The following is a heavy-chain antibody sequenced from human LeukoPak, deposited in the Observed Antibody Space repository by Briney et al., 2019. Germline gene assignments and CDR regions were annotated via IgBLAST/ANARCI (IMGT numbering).Heavy chain of an antibody. J-gene: IGHJ4*02. Sequence: GGSLRLSCAASGLTFSTYNMNWVRQAPGKGLEWISYISSSGSTSIYADSVKGRFTISRDNAKNSLYLQMNTLRAEDTAIYYCAKDLYVRGITPYYFDSWGQGTQVIVSS. CDR1: GLTFSTYN. V-gene: IGHV3-48*03. CDR2: ISSSGSTS. D-gene: IGHD3-10*02. CDR3: AKDLYVRGITPYYFDS.